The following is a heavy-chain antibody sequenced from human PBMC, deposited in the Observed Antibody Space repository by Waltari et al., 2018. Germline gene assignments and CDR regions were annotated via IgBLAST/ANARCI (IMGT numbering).Heavy chain of an antibody. CDR3: ATYIGASVGTAAFDV. CDR2: ISYAGTT. D-gene: IGHD5-12*01. J-gene: IGHJ3*01. Sequence: WIRQPPGQGLEWIGTISYAGTTYTNPSLRSLLTMSRDTSKNQLSLTLGSTTAADTAVYYCATYIGASVGTAAFDVWGQGTMVTVSS. V-gene: IGHV4-39*01.